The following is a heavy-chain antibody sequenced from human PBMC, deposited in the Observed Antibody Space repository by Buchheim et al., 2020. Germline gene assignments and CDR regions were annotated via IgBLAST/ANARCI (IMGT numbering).Heavy chain of an antibody. CDR3: ATPLRLRYFDWLGFDY. CDR1: GYTFTSYY. CDR2: INPSGGST. Sequence: QVQLVQSGAEVKKPGASVQVSCKASGYTFTSYYMHWVRQAPGQGLEWMGIINPSGGSTSYAQKFRGRVTMTRDTSTSTVYMELSSLRYEDTAVYYCATPLRLRYFDWLGFDYWGQGTL. D-gene: IGHD3-9*01. V-gene: IGHV1-46*01. J-gene: IGHJ4*02.